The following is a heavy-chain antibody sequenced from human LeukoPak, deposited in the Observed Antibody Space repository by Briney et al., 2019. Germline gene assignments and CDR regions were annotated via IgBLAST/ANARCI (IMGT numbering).Heavy chain of an antibody. D-gene: IGHD6-19*01. CDR2: IYTSGST. Sequence: PSETLSLTCTVSGGSISSGSYYWSWIRQPAGKGLEWIGRIYTSGSTNYNPSLKSRVTISVDTSKNQFSLKLSSVTAADTAVYYCARGSVAGAFDIWGQGTMVTVSS. CDR3: ARGSVAGAFDI. V-gene: IGHV4-61*02. CDR1: GGSISSGSYY. J-gene: IGHJ3*02.